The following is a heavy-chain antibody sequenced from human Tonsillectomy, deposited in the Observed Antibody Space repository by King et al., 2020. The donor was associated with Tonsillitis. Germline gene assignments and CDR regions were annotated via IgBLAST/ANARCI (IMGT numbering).Heavy chain of an antibody. D-gene: IGHD3-22*01. CDR2: TYYRSKWYN. V-gene: IGHV6-1*01. CDR3: ARGYDSGGYQRYFQH. Sequence: VQLQQSGPGLVKPSQTLSLTCAISGDSVSGNSVAWYWIRQSPSRGLEWLGRTYYRSKWYNDYAVSVKSRITISPDTSKNQFSLQLDSVTPEDTALYYCARGYDSGGYQRYFQHWGQGTLVTVSS. J-gene: IGHJ1*01. CDR1: GDSVSGNSVA.